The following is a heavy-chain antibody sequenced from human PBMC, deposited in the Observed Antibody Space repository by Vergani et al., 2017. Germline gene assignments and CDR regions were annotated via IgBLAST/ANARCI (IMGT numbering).Heavy chain of an antibody. J-gene: IGHJ4*02. CDR2: ISSSSSYI. V-gene: IGHV3-21*01. CDR3: VRDLFYYDSSGYYSGFFDY. Sequence: EVPLVESGGGLVKPGGSLRFSCAASGFTFSRDSMNWVRQAPGKGLEWVSSISSSSSYIYYADSVKGRFTISRDNAKNSLYLQMNSLRAEDTAVYYCVRDLFYYDSSGYYSGFFDYWGQGTLVTVSS. CDR1: GFTFSRDS. D-gene: IGHD3-22*01.